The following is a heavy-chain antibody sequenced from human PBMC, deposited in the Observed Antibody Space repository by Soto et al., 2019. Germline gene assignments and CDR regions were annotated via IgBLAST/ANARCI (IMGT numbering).Heavy chain of an antibody. D-gene: IGHD3-16*01. CDR1: GPRSSTYL. CDR3: VGALTYEVPYYYYGMDV. V-gene: IGHV3-7*01. CDR2: IKQGGNEK. Sequence: SGGALRVSCAASGPRSSTYLMSWGRQGQGKGLEWVANIKQGGNEKYYVDSVNGRFTISRDNDKKSLYLQMDSLRVEDTAVYYCVGALTYEVPYYYYGMDVWGQGTTVTVSS. J-gene: IGHJ6*02.